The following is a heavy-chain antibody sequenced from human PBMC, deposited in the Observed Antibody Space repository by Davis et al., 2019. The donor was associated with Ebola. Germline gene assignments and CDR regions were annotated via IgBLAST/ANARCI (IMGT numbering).Heavy chain of an antibody. V-gene: IGHV3-23*01. CDR3: AKSGLSFGVVKYHYGMDV. Sequence: GESLKIPCAASGFTVSSNYMSWVRQAPGKGLEWVSAISGSGGSTYYADSVKGRFTISRDNSKKTLYLQMNSLRAEDTAVYYCAKSGLSFGVVKYHYGMDVWGKGTTVTVSS. CDR2: ISGSGGST. CDR1: GFTVSSNY. D-gene: IGHD3-3*01. J-gene: IGHJ6*04.